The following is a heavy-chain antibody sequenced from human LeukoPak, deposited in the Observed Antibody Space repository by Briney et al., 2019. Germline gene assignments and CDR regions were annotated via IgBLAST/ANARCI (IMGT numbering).Heavy chain of an antibody. CDR1: GGSISSGDHY. D-gene: IGHD2-2*01. CDR3: ARGFGYDFADY. V-gene: IGHV4-30-4*01. J-gene: IGHJ4*02. CDR2: ITLYSDTT. Sequence: SQTLSLTCSVSGGSISSGDHYWTWIRQPPGGGLEWMGFITLYSDTTSYNPSLKSRLMISIDTSKNQFSLTLTSVTAADTAVYFCARGFGYDFADYWGQGILVTVSS.